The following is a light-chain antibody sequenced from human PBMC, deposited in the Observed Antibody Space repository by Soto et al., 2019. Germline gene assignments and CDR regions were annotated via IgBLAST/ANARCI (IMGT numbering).Light chain of an antibody. V-gene: IGKV1-9*01. CDR2: AAS. CDR3: QQTESYPST. J-gene: IGKJ4*01. CDR1: QDISSF. Sequence: IPLTPSPCSPSASVGDRITLTWRARQDISSFLAWYQQKPGKAPKLLIFAASTLQSGVPSRFSGSGSGTDFTLTISSLQPEDFATYYCQQTESYPSTFGGGTKVDI.